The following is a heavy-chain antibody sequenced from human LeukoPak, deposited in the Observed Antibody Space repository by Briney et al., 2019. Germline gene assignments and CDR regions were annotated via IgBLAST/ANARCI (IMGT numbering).Heavy chain of an antibody. CDR2: IKSDGSST. Sequence: GGSLRLSCAASGFTFSSYWMHWVRQAPGKGLVWVPRIKSDGSSTTYADSVKGRFTISRDNAKNTLYLQMNSLRAEDTAVYYCARRRDSSSWTNFDYWGQGTLVTVSS. CDR3: ARRRDSSSWTNFDY. V-gene: IGHV3-74*01. CDR1: GFTFSSYW. D-gene: IGHD6-13*01. J-gene: IGHJ4*02.